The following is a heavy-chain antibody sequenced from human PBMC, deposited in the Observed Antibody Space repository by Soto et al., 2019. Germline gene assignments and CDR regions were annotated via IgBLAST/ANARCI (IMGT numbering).Heavy chain of an antibody. V-gene: IGHV3-11*05. CDR2: ISSSTSQT. D-gene: IGHD6-13*01. J-gene: IGHJ4*02. Sequence: QVQLVESGGGLVKPGGSLRLSCAVSGFTFSVYYMTWMRQAPGKGLEWVSYISSSTSQTNYADSVKGRFTISRDNAKNSLFLQMNSLRAEDTAVYYCARGRGAAADYFDFWGQGTLVTVSS. CDR1: GFTFSVYY. CDR3: ARGRGAAADYFDF.